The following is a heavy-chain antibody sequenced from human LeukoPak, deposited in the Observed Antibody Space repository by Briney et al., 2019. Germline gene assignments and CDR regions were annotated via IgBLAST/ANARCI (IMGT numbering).Heavy chain of an antibody. CDR1: GFTFSNAW. Sequence: PGGSLRLSCAASGFTFSNAWMSWVRQAPGKGLEWVGRIKSKTDGGTTDYAAPVKGRFTISRDDSKNTLYLQMNSLKTEDTAVYYCTTDPSITMIVVRRSYWGQGTLVTVSS. CDR3: TTDPSITMIVVRRSY. D-gene: IGHD3-22*01. CDR2: IKSKTDGGTT. J-gene: IGHJ4*02. V-gene: IGHV3-15*01.